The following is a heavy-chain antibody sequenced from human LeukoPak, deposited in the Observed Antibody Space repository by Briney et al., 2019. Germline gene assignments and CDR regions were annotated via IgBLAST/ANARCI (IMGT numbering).Heavy chain of an antibody. Sequence: GASLRLSCASSGFTFSSYNMNWGRQPPGKGLEWVSSITSSSSYIYYADSVKGRFTISRNNAKNLLYLQMNSVRAEDRGVYYCARGGNSYAFDIWRQGTMVTVPS. V-gene: IGHV3-21*01. D-gene: IGHD4-23*01. CDR3: ARGGNSYAFDI. J-gene: IGHJ3*02. CDR2: ITSSSSYI. CDR1: GFTFSSYN.